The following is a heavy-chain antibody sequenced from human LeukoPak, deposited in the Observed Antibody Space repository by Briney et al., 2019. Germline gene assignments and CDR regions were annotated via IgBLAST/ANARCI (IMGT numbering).Heavy chain of an antibody. Sequence: RAGGSLRLSCAASGFTFDDYGMTWVRQAPGKGLEWVSGINWNAGSTGYADSVKGRFTISRDNAKNSLYLQMNSLRAEDTAVYYCARDIEAAGLFLDYWGQGTLVTVSS. CDR2: INWNAGST. V-gene: IGHV3-20*04. CDR1: GFTFDDYG. D-gene: IGHD6-13*01. J-gene: IGHJ4*02. CDR3: ARDIEAAGLFLDY.